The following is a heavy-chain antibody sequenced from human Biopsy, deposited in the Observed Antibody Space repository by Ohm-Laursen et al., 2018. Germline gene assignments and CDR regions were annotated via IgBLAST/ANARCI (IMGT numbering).Heavy chain of an antibody. J-gene: IGHJ3*02. CDR2: INDNGNT. D-gene: IGHD5-12*01. V-gene: IGHV4-59*07. Sequence: SDTLSLTCNVSGGSISSNYWSWIRQPPGKGLEWIGYINDNGNTNYNPSLKSRVTISVDTSRNQFSLKLSSVTAADTAVYYCAGRPWPNAFDIWGQGTMVTVSS. CDR3: AGRPWPNAFDI. CDR1: GGSISSNY.